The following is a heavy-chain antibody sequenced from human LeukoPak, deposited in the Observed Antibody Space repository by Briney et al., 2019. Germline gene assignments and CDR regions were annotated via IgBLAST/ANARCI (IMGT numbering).Heavy chain of an antibody. J-gene: IGHJ4*02. CDR2: ISGSGSTI. CDR1: GFTFSDYY. V-gene: IGHV3-11*04. CDR3: ARDPLYCSSTSRYDY. D-gene: IGHD2-2*01. Sequence: GGSLRLSCAASGFTFSDYYMSWIRQAPGKGLEGVSYISGSGSTIYYADSVKGRFTISRDNANNSLYLQMNSLRAEDTAVYYCARDPLYCSSTSRYDYWGQGTLVTVSS.